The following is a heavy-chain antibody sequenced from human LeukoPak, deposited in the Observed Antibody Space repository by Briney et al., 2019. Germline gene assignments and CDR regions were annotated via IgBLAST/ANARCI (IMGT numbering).Heavy chain of an antibody. Sequence: SGRSLRLSCTASGFTFGDYAMTWVRQAPGKGLEWVGFIRSKIYGGTAEYAASVQGRFTISRDDSKGIAYLQMNSLKTEDTAVYYCTRDQTPYYWGQGTLVTVSS. CDR2: IRSKIYGGTA. CDR3: TRDQTPYY. V-gene: IGHV3-49*04. J-gene: IGHJ4*02. CDR1: GFTFGDYA.